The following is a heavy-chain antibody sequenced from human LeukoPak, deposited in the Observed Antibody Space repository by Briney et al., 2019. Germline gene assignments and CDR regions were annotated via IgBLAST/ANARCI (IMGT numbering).Heavy chain of an antibody. V-gene: IGHV3-23*01. CDR2: ISGSGGST. Sequence: GGSLRLSCTASGFTFTSYAMSWVRQAPGKGLEWVSAISGSGGSTYYADSVKGRFTISRDNSKNTLFLQMNSLRAEDTAVYYCAIRPWDYDSSGFYDYWGQGTLVTVSS. CDR3: AIRPWDYDSSGFYDY. D-gene: IGHD3-22*01. CDR1: GFTFTSYA. J-gene: IGHJ4*02.